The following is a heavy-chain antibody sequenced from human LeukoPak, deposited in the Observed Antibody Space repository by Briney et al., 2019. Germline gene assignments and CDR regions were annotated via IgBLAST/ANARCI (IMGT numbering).Heavy chain of an antibody. CDR2: IVVGSGHT. J-gene: IGHJ4*02. CDR1: GFTPGSA. V-gene: IGHV1-58*01. Sequence: ASVKVSCKASGFTPGSAVQWVRQARGQRLEWIGWIVVGSGHTNYAQKVQERVAITRDMSTNTYYMELSSLRSEDTAVYYCVGDHPNYDYWGQGTLITVSS. D-gene: IGHD5-24*01. CDR3: VGDHPNYDY.